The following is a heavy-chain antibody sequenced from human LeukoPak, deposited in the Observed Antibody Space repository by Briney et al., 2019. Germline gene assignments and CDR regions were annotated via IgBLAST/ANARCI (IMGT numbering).Heavy chain of an antibody. D-gene: IGHD5-24*01. Sequence: PGGSLRLSCAASGFTFSSYDMHWVRQAPGKGLEWVAFIRNDGSDKYYADSAKGRFTISRDNSRNTLYLQMNSLRAEDTAVYYCAKSDNSPTMDLDYWGQGTLVTVSS. CDR2: IRNDGSDK. CDR1: GFTFSSYD. J-gene: IGHJ4*02. CDR3: AKSDNSPTMDLDY. V-gene: IGHV3-30*02.